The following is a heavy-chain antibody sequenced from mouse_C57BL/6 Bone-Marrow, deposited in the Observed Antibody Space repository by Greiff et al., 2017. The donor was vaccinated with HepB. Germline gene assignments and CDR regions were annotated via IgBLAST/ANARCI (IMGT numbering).Heavy chain of an antibody. V-gene: IGHV14-4*01. CDR1: GFNIKDDY. CDR2: IDPENGDT. J-gene: IGHJ2*01. D-gene: IGHD6-5*01. Sequence: DVQLQESGAELVRPGASVKLSCTASGFNIKDDYMHWVKQRPEQGLEWIGWIDPENGDTEYASKFQGKATITADTSSNTAYLQLSSLTSEDTAVYYCTTPILYYFDYWGQGTTLTVSS. CDR3: TTPILYYFDY.